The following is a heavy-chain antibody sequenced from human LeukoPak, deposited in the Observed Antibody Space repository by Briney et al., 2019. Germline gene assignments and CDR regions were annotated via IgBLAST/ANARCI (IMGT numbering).Heavy chain of an antibody. CDR3: ARVGPYCGGDCYYDY. CDR2: IYYSGST. CDR1: GGSISSYY. D-gene: IGHD2-21*02. J-gene: IGHJ4*02. Sequence: TSETLSLTCTVSGGSISSYYWSWIRQPPGKGLEWIGYIYYSGSTNYNPSLKSRVTISVDTSKNQFSLKLSSVTAADTAVYYCARVGPYCGGDCYYDYWGQGTLVTVSS. V-gene: IGHV4-59*01.